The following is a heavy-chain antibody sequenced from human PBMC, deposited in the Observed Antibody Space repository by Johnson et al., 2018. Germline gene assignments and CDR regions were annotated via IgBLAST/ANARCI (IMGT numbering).Heavy chain of an antibody. D-gene: IGHD2-15*01. V-gene: IGHV3-23*04. J-gene: IGHJ3*02. CDR2: ISGSGGST. Sequence: VQLVQSGGGLVQPGGSLRLSCAASGFTFSSYAMSWVRQAPGKGLEWVSAISGSGGSTYYADSVKGRFTISRDNSKTTLYLQMNSLRAEDTAVYYCAKDGPGRVGPPRRAFDIWGQGTMVTVSS. CDR3: AKDGPGRVGPPRRAFDI. CDR1: GFTFSSYA.